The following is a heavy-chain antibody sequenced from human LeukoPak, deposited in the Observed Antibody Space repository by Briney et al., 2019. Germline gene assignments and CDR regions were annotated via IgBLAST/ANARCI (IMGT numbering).Heavy chain of an antibody. V-gene: IGHV4-38-2*02. CDR2: FSHRGGS. J-gene: IGHJ4*02. CDR3: ARAQDFSDSSGPNYLDF. D-gene: IGHD3-22*01. Sequence: SETLSLTCTVSGYSLSSGFFCDWIRPPPGKGLEWIGSFSHRGGSYHNPSLKSRVTISVDTSKNQFSLKLLSVTAADTAVYYCARAQDFSDSSGPNYLDFWGQGILVTVSS. CDR1: GYSLSSGFF.